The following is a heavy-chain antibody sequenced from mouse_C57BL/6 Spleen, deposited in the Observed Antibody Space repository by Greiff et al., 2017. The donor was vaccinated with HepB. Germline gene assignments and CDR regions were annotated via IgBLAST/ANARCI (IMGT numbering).Heavy chain of an antibody. CDR1: GFTFSSYA. D-gene: IGHD3-2*02. J-gene: IGHJ1*03. Sequence: EVKVVESGGGLVKPGGSLKLSCAASGFTFSSYAMSWVRQTPEKRLEWVATISDGCSYTYYPDNVKGRFTIARDNAKNNLYLQMSHLKSEDTAMYYCARGGAYSSGYGWYFDVWGTGTTVTVSS. CDR2: ISDGCSYT. V-gene: IGHV5-4*03. CDR3: ARGGAYSSGYGWYFDV.